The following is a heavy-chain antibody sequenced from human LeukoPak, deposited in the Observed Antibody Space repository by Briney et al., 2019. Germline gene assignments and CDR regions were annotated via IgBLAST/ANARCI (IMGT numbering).Heavy chain of an antibody. Sequence: SETLSLTCTVSGASIVSSNYHWGWIRQPPGKGLEWIGNVYYSGSTHYNPSLKGRVDMSVDTSKNQFSLKLDSVTAADTAVYYCARNYYDSSGYYHLDFWGQGSLVTVSS. D-gene: IGHD3-22*01. J-gene: IGHJ4*02. CDR2: VYYSGST. CDR3: ARNYYDSSGYYHLDF. CDR1: GASIVSSNYH. V-gene: IGHV4-39*01.